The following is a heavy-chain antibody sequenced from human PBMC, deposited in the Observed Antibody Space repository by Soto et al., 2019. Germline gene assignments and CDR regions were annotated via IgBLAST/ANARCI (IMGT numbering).Heavy chain of an antibody. V-gene: IGHV1-46*01. CDR3: ARALRGYSYGNDY. J-gene: IGHJ4*02. CDR1: GYTFTRCD. CDR2: INPSGGST. Sequence: SVKLSCSAFGYTFTRCDINWVRQATGQGLEWMGIINPSGGSTSYAQKFQGRVTMTRDTSTSTVYMELSSLRSEDTAVYYCARALRGYSYGNDYWGQGTLVSVS. D-gene: IGHD5-18*01.